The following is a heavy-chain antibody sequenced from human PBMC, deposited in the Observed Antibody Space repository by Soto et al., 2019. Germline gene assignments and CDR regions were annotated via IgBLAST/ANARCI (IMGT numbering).Heavy chain of an antibody. CDR2: IYWDDDK. V-gene: IGHV2-5*02. CDR3: ALLYHRRGSNWFDP. J-gene: IGHJ5*02. D-gene: IGHD3-22*01. Sequence: QITLKESGPTLVKPTETLTLTCTFSGFSLSTSGVGVGWIRQPPGKALEWLALIYWDDDKRYSPSLKSRLTTTNDTSNNQVVLTMTNMDPVATGTYYCALLYHRRGSNWFDPWGQGTLVTVSS. CDR1: GFSLSTSGVG.